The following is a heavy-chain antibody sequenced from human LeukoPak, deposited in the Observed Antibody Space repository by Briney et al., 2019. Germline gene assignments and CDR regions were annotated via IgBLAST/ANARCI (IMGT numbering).Heavy chain of an antibody. D-gene: IGHD1-26*01. CDR1: GFTFSTYA. J-gene: IGHJ4*02. V-gene: IGHV3-23*01. Sequence: GGSLRLSCAASGFTFSTYAVNWVRQAPGKGLEWVSTISGSGDSTYYADSVKGRFAISRDNSKSTLFLQMNSLRPEDTAVYYCAKDHSLIVGAPHFDYWGQGTLVTVSS. CDR3: AKDHSLIVGAPHFDY. CDR2: ISGSGDST.